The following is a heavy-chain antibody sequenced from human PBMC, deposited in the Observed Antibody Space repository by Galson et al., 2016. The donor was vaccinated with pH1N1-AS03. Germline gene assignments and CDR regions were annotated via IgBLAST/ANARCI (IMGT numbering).Heavy chain of an antibody. J-gene: IGHJ4*02. D-gene: IGHD4-23*01. CDR1: GFTFSRYW. V-gene: IGHV3-74*01. Sequence: SLRLSCAASGFTFSRYWMHWVRQAPGKGLVWVSHINEDGSTTRYADSVKGRFTISGDNSESTLYLQMNSLGDDDTAVYYCARDVGGPDDYWGQGTLVTVSS. CDR2: INEDGSTT. CDR3: ARDVGGPDDY.